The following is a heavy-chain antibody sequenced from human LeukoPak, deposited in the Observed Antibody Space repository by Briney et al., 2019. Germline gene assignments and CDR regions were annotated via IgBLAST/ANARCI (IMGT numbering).Heavy chain of an antibody. Sequence: ASVKVSCKASGYTFTGYYMHWVRQAPGQGLEWMGWINPDSGGTNYAQKFQGRVTMTRDTSISTAYMELSRLRSDDTAVYYCARGEYCYDSSGYYYYYYWGQGTLVTVSS. CDR1: GYTFTGYY. D-gene: IGHD3-22*01. CDR2: INPDSGGT. CDR3: ARGEYCYDSSGYYYYYY. V-gene: IGHV1-2*02. J-gene: IGHJ4*02.